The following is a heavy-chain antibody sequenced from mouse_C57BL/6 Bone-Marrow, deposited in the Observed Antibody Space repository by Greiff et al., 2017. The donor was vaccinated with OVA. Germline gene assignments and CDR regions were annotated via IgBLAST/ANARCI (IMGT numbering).Heavy chain of an antibody. J-gene: IGHJ4*01. CDR2: IHPSSGST. CDR3: ARGRRRGRSNAMDY. D-gene: IGHD1-1*01. V-gene: IGHV1-64*01. Sequence: QVQLQQPGAELVKPGASVKLSCKASGYTFTSYWMHWVKQRPGQGLEWIGMIHPSSGSTTYNEKFKSKATLTVDKSSSTAYMQLSSLTSEDSAVYDCARGRRRGRSNAMDYWGQGTSVTVSS. CDR1: GYTFTSYW.